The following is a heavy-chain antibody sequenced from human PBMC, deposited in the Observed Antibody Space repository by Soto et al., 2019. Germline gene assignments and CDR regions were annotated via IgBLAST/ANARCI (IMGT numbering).Heavy chain of an antibody. D-gene: IGHD1-26*01. Sequence: PGGSLRLSCAASGFTFSSYEMNWVRQAPGKGLEYIGYITYSGRTFYNPSLKSRVTMSVDTPKNQFSLEVRSVTAADTAVYYCARERQVGPSSGRFDPWGQGTLVTVSS. V-gene: IGHV4-59*06. CDR3: ARERQVGPSSGRFDP. CDR2: ITYSGRT. CDR1: GFTFSSYE. J-gene: IGHJ5*02.